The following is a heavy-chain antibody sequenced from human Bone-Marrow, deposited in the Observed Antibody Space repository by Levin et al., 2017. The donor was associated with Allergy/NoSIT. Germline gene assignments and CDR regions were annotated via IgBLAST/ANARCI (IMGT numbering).Heavy chain of an antibody. J-gene: IGHJ4*02. Sequence: GGSLRLSCAASGFTFSSYGMHWVRQAPGKGLEWVAVIWYDGSNKYYADSVKGRFTISRDNSKNTLYLQMNSLRAEDTAVYYCARDDGRSTSCYGLCDYWGQGTLVTVSS. CDR2: IWYDGSNK. CDR3: ARDDGRSTSCYGLCDY. CDR1: GFTFSSYG. D-gene: IGHD2-2*01. V-gene: IGHV3-33*01.